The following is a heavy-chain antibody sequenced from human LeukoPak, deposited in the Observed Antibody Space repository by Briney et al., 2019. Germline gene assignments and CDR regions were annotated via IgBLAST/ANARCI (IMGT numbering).Heavy chain of an antibody. J-gene: IGHJ3*02. D-gene: IGHD4-23*01. V-gene: IGHV4-59*01. CDR2: IYYSGST. Sequence: PSETLSLTCTVAGGSISGYYWSWIRQPPGKGLEWIGYIYYSGSTNYNPSLKSRVTISVDTSKNQFSLKLSSVTAADTAVYYCARVSGGNGDAFDIWGQGTMVTVSS. CDR3: ARVSGGNGDAFDI. CDR1: GGSISGYY.